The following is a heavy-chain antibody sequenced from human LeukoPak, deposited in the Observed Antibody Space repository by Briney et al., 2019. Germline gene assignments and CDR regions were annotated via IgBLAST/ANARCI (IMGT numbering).Heavy chain of an antibody. CDR3: AREMETGSGAFDI. CDR1: GGSISSYY. J-gene: IGHJ3*02. Sequence: SETLSLTCTVSGGSISSYYWSWIRQPPGKGLEWIGYIYYSGSTSYNPSLKSRVTISVDTSRNQLSLRLSSVTAADTAVYYCAREMETGSGAFDIWGQGTMVTVSS. D-gene: IGHD3-10*01. CDR2: IYYSGST. V-gene: IGHV4-59*01.